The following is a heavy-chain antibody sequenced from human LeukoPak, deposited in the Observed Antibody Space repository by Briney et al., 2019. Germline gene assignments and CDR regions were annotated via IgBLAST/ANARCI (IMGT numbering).Heavy chain of an antibody. V-gene: IGHV3-23*01. D-gene: IGHD3-16*01. J-gene: IGHJ4*02. CDR1: GFTFSSYA. CDR3: AKREGYGSIDY. Sequence: GGSLRLSCAASGFTFSSYAMGWVRQAPGKGLEWVSGTTGSGDSTYYADSVKGRFTISRDNSKNTLYLEMNSLRAEETAVYYCAKREGYGSIDYWGQGTLVTVSP. CDR2: TTGSGDST.